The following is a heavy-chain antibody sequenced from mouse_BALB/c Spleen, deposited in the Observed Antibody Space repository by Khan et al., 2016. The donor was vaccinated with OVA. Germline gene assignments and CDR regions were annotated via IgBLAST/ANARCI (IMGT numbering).Heavy chain of an antibody. CDR2: IYPGSDNT. Sequence: QVQLKESGAELARPGASVTLSCKASGYTFTDYYINWMRQRTGQGLEWIGEIYPGSDNTYYNEKFKGKATLTADKSYSTAYMQLSSLTSEDSAVYFCAREWAAWFPYWGQGTLVTVS. CDR3: AREWAAWFPY. CDR1: GYTFTDYY. V-gene: IGHV1-77*01. J-gene: IGHJ3*01.